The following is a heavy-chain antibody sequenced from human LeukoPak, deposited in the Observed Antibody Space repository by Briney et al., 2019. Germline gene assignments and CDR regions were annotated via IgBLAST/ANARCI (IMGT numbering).Heavy chain of an antibody. J-gene: IGHJ5*02. CDR2: IYHSGHT. D-gene: IGHD2/OR15-2a*01. CDR1: GASVSSDY. CDR3: ARHPFQYPFDH. V-gene: IGHV4-59*08. Sequence: PSETLSLTCTVSGASVSSDYWSWIRQSPGKGLEWIGYIYHSGHTMSNPSLKSRVSLSLDTSNNQFSLKLSSVTAADTAVYYCARHPFQYPFDHWGRGTVVSVSS.